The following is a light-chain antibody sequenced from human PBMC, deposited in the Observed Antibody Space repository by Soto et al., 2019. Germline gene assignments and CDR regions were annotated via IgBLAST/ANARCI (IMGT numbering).Light chain of an antibody. CDR1: QSVSNN. CDR3: QQRSNWPRT. Sequence: EIFMTQSRATLSLSPGESSTLSCRASQSVSNNLTWYQQKPGQAPRLLIYDASNRATGIPARFSGSGSGTDFTLTISSLEPEDFAVYYCQQRSNWPRTFGQGTKVDIK. CDR2: DAS. J-gene: IGKJ1*01. V-gene: IGKV3-11*01.